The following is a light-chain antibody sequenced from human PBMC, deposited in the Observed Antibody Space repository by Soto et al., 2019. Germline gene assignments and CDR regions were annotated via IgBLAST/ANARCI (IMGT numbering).Light chain of an antibody. J-gene: IGKJ2*03. CDR2: GAS. CDR1: QSVSSKY. Sequence: EIVLTQSPGTLSLSPGERATLSCRASQSVSSKYLAWYQQKPGQAPRLLIYGASSRATGIPDRFSGSGSGTDFTLTISRLEPEDFAVYYCKQYGSSPRYSFGQGTKLEIK. CDR3: KQYGSSPRYS. V-gene: IGKV3-20*01.